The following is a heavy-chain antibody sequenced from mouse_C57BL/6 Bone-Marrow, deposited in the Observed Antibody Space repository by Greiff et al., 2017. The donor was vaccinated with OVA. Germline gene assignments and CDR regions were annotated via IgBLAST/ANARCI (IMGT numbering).Heavy chain of an antibody. V-gene: IGHV10-1*01. CDR1: GFSFNTYA. Sequence: EVQLQESGGGLVQPKGSLKLSCAASGFSFNTYAMNWVRQAPGKGLEWVARIRSKSNNYATYYADSVKDRFTISRDDSESMLYLQMNNLKTEDTAMYYCVSEVYYYGSSWYWYFDVWGTGTTVTVSS. D-gene: IGHD1-1*01. J-gene: IGHJ1*03. CDR3: VSEVYYYGSSWYWYFDV. CDR2: IRSKSNNYAT.